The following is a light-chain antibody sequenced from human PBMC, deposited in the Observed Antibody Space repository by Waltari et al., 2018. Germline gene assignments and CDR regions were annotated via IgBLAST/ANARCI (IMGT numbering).Light chain of an antibody. CDR1: QRLSSY. V-gene: IGKV1-39*01. CDR2: AAS. J-gene: IGKJ4*01. CDR3: QQSYSTPLT. Sequence: DIQMPQSPSSLSASVGARVTITCRASQRLSSYLNWYQQKPGKAPKPLFYAASSWQSGVPSRFSGSGSGTDFNLTISSLQPEDFATYYCQQSYSTPLTFGGGTKVEIK.